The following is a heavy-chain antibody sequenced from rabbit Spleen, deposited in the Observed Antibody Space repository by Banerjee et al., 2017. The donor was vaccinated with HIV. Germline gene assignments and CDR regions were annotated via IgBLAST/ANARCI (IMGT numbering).Heavy chain of an antibody. CDR1: GFSFSSSYW. CDR2: IAAGSSGTT. Sequence: EESGGDLVKPEGSLTLTCTASGFSFSSSYWICWVRQAPGKGLEWIACIAAGSSGTTYYASWAKGRFTISKTSSTTVTLQMTSLTAADTATCFCARDLVGVIGWNFNLWGPGTLVTVS. CDR3: ARDLVGVIGWNFNL. J-gene: IGHJ4*01. D-gene: IGHD1-1*01. V-gene: IGHV1S45*01.